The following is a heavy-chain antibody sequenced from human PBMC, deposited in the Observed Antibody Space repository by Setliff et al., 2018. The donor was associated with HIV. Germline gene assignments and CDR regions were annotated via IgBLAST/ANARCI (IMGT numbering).Heavy chain of an antibody. Sequence: RASVKVSCKASGYNFITFGINWVRQAPGQGLEWMGRISTYSGKTDYAEKFQGRLTMTMDTSTRTVFMELRSLTLDDTSVYYCARGSAPIIVVAASLDIWGQGTLVTVSS. D-gene: IGHD6-19*01. V-gene: IGHV1-18*01. CDR1: GYNFITFG. CDR3: ARGSAPIIVVAASLDI. J-gene: IGHJ4*01. CDR2: ISTYSGKT.